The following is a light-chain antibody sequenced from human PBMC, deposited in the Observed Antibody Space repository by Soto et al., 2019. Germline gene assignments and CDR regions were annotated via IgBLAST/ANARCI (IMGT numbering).Light chain of an antibody. Sequence: FVLTQSPGTLSLSPGERDRRSCMASQSLTNSFIAWYQQRPGQAPRLLVYDVYNRAAGIPTRFSGGGSGTDFTLTISNVETEDFAVYYCQPRSDWPWTFGQGTQVDIK. CDR2: DVY. CDR3: QPRSDWPWT. J-gene: IGKJ1*01. CDR1: QSLTNSF. V-gene: IGKV3-11*01.